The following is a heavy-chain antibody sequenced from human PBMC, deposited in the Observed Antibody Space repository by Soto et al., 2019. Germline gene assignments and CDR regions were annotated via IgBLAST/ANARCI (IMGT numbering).Heavy chain of an antibody. CDR3: ARDQYPRGLDYYDSSGYSGVYYYYGMDV. J-gene: IGHJ6*02. V-gene: IGHV1-46*01. Sequence: QVQLVQSGAEVKKPGASVKVSCKASGYTFTSYYMHWVRQAPGQGLEWMGIINPSGGSTSYAQKFQGRITMTRDTSTSTVYMELSSLRSEDTAVYYCARDQYPRGLDYYDSSGYSGVYYYYGMDVWGQGTTVTVSS. D-gene: IGHD3-22*01. CDR2: INPSGGST. CDR1: GYTFTSYY.